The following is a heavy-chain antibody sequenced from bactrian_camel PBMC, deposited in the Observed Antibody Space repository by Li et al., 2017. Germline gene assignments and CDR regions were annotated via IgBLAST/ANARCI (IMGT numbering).Heavy chain of an antibody. J-gene: IGHJ4*01. Sequence: VQLVESGGGSVQAGGSLRLSCAVSGYIYNIGCMGWFRLAPGKEREEVAVIDSDGSTTYAASVKGRFTISQDNAKSTLYLQMNSLKTEDTAVFYCAVKVLPEDYWGQGTQVTVS. CDR2: IDSDGST. D-gene: IGHD6*01. CDR3: AVKVLPEDY. V-gene: IGHV3S53*01. CDR1: GYIYNIGC.